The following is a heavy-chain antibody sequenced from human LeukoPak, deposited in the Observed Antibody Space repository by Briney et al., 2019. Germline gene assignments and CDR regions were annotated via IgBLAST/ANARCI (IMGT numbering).Heavy chain of an antibody. Sequence: GGSLRLSCAASGFTFSSYAMSWVRQAPGKGLQWVSTISGRSSTTHYADSVKGRFTISRDNSKNTLYLRMNSLRAEDTAVYYCLTVRKYLRVGWNSNFAYWGQGTLVSVSS. CDR2: ISGRSSTT. V-gene: IGHV3-23*01. J-gene: IGHJ4*02. CDR3: LTVRKYLRVGWNSNFAY. CDR1: GFTFSSYA. D-gene: IGHD1-7*01.